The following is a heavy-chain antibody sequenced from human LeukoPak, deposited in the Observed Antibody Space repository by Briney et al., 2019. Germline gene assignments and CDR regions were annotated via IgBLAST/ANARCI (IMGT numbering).Heavy chain of an antibody. CDR1: GFTFSSYG. CDR2: ISYDGSNK. CDR3: ANSGYYDSSGHIDY. J-gene: IGHJ4*02. V-gene: IGHV3-30*18. D-gene: IGHD3-22*01. Sequence: GGSLRLSCAASGFTFSSYGMHWVRQAPGKGLEWVAVISYDGSNKYYADSVKGRFTISRDNSKNTLYLQMNSLRAEDTAVYYCANSGYYDSSGHIDYWDQGTLVTVSS.